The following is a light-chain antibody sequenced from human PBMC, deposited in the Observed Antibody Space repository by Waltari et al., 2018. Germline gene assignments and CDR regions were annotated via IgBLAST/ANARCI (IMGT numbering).Light chain of an antibody. CDR2: RAS. CDR1: QSVGSSS. Sequence: EIVLTQSPGTASLSPGERVTLSYRASQSVGSSSLAWYQQKPGQAPGLVIYRASRRATGIPDRFSGSGSGTDFSLTISRLEPEDFAVYYCQQHGTLPATFGQGTKVEIK. V-gene: IGKV3-20*01. J-gene: IGKJ1*01. CDR3: QQHGTLPAT.